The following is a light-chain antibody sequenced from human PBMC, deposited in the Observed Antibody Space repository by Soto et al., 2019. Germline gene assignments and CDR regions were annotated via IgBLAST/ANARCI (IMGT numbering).Light chain of an antibody. CDR2: VTN. Sequence: LTQPPSVSRTPGQGVTISCSGSTSNIGENSVGWFQQLPGTAPKVVIYVTNKRPSGVPDRFSGSKSGTSAYLAISGLQSEDEADYYCAAWDGSLNGHVFGTGTKLTVL. CDR1: TSNIGENS. CDR3: AAWDGSLNGHV. V-gene: IGLV1-44*01. J-gene: IGLJ1*01.